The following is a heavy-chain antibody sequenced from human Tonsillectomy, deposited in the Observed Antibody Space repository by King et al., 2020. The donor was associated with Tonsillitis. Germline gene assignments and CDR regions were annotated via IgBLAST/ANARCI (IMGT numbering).Heavy chain of an antibody. D-gene: IGHD3-22*01. V-gene: IGHV1-2*02. CDR1: GYTFTGYY. CDR2: INPNSGGT. J-gene: IGHJ4*02. CDR3: ARVMGYYYDSSACIDY. Sequence: QLVQSGAEVKKPGASVKVSCKASGYTFTGYYMHWVRQAPGQRLEWMGWINPNSGGTNYAQKFQGRVTMTRDTSISTAYMELSRLRSDDTAVYYCARVMGYYYDSSACIDYWGQGTLVTVSS.